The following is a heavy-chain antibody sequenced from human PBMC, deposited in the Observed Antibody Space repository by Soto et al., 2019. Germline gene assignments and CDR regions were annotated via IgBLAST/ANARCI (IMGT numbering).Heavy chain of an antibody. J-gene: IGHJ4*02. Sequence: WXSVKVSCKAAGGPFISYAIIWVRQAPGQGLEWMGGIIPIFGTANYAQKFQGRVTITADESTSTAYMELSSLRSEDTAVYYCAREYQLLKTYYFDYWGQGTLVTVSS. CDR1: GGPFISYA. V-gene: IGHV1-69*01. CDR3: AREYQLLKTYYFDY. CDR2: IIPIFGTA. D-gene: IGHD2-2*01.